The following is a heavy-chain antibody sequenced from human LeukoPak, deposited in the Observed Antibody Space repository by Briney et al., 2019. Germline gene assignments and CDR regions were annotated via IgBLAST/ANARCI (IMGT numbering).Heavy chain of an antibody. Sequence: PSETLSLTCTVSGGSISSYYWSWIRQPPGKGLEWIGYIYYSGSTNYNPSLKSRVTISVDTSKNQFSLTLSSVTAADTAVYYCAREPYYYDSSGYLWGQGTLVTVSS. CDR3: AREPYYYDSSGYL. CDR2: IYYSGST. CDR1: GGSISSYY. J-gene: IGHJ4*02. D-gene: IGHD3-22*01. V-gene: IGHV4-59*01.